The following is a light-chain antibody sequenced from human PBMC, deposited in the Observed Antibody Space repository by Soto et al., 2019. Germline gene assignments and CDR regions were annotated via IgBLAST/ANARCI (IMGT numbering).Light chain of an antibody. CDR3: SSPYT. CDR2: DAS. J-gene: IGKJ2*01. V-gene: IGKV3-20*01. CDR1: QSVSSRY. Sequence: ETVLTQSPGTLSLSPGERATVSCRASQSVSSRYFAWYQQKSGQTPRLLIYDASSRATGIPDRFSGSGSGTDFTLTTSRLEPEDFAVYYCSSPYTFGQGTKLEI.